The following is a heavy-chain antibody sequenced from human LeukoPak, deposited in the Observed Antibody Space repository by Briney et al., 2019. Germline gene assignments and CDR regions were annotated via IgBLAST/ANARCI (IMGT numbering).Heavy chain of an antibody. CDR2: IYTSGST. J-gene: IGHJ3*02. CDR3: ARDLRGTTVTFDAFDI. CDR1: GGSISSGSYY. V-gene: IGHV4-61*02. Sequence: SQTLSLTSTVSGGSISSGSYYWSWIRQPAGKGLEWIGRIYTSGSTNYNPSLKSRVTISVDTSKNQFSLKLSSVTATDTAVYYCARDLRGTTVTFDAFDIWGQGTMVTVSS. D-gene: IGHD4-17*01.